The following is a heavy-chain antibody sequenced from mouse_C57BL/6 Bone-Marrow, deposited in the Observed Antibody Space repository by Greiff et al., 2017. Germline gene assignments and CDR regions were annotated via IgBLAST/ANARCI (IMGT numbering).Heavy chain of an antibody. CDR2: ISSGGSYT. J-gene: IGHJ2*02. Sequence: EVHLVESGGDLVKPGGSLKLSCAASGFTFSSYGMSWVRQTPDKRLEWVATISSGGSYTYYPDSVKGRFTISRDNAKNTLYLQMSSLKSDDSAMYYCARRHYCAYYFDYWGQGTSLTVSS. V-gene: IGHV5-6*01. CDR1: GFTFSSYG. CDR3: ARRHYCAYYFDY. D-gene: IGHD1-2*01.